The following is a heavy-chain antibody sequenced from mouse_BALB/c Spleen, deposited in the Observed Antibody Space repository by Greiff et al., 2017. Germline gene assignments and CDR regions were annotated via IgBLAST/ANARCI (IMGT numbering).Heavy chain of an antibody. V-gene: IGHV5-9-4*01. Sequence: EVMLVESGGGLVKPGGSLKLSCAASGFTFSSYAMSWVRQSPEKRLEWVAEISSGGSYTYYPDTVTGRFTISRDNAKNTLYLEMSSLRSEDTAMFYCAREGTPYYAMDYWGQGTSVTVSS. D-gene: IGHD2-14*01. CDR2: ISSGGSYT. CDR1: GFTFSSYA. CDR3: AREGTPYYAMDY. J-gene: IGHJ4*01.